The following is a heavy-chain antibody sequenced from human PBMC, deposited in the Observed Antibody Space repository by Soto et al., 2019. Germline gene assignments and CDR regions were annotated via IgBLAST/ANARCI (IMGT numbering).Heavy chain of an antibody. CDR2: IYWDNTE. Sequence: QITLKESGPTVVKPTQTLTLTCSFSGFSLITRGLGVGWIRQPPGEALEWLAVIYWDNTERYRPSLRTRLTITKDTSKNQVVLTMTNMDPRDTGTYYCAHTRNGYYEDFDYWGQGTLVTVSS. CDR3: AHTRNGYYEDFDY. V-gene: IGHV2-5*02. D-gene: IGHD3-22*01. J-gene: IGHJ4*02. CDR1: GFSLITRGLG.